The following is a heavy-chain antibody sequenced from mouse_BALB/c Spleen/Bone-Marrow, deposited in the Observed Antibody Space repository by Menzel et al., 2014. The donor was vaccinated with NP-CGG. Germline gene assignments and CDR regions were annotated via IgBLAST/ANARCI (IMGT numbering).Heavy chain of an antibody. V-gene: IGHV14-3*02. Sequence: EVQLQQSRAELVKPGASVKLSCTASGFNIKDTYLHWVKQRPEQGLDWIGRIDPAIFTKYDPKFQGKATITADTSSNTAYLHLSSLTSEDTAVYYCAGYRYGWYFDVWGAGTTVTVSS. CDR2: IDPAIFT. J-gene: IGHJ1*01. CDR3: AGYRYGWYFDV. CDR1: GFNIKDTY. D-gene: IGHD2-14*01.